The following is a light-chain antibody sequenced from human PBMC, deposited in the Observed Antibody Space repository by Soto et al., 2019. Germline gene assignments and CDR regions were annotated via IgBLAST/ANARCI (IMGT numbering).Light chain of an antibody. J-gene: IGKJ2*01. CDR1: QTVTSTY. CDR2: GAS. CDR3: QQYGVSPT. Sequence: EIVLTQSPGTLSLSPGERATLSCRASQTVTSTYLAWYQQRPGQAPRLLIYGASSRSAGIPARFSGSGSGTDFTLTINRLEPEDFAVYYCQQYGVSPTFGQGTKLEIK. V-gene: IGKV3-20*01.